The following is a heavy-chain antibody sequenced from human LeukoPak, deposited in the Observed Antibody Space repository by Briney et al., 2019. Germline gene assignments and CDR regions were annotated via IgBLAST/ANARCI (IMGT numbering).Heavy chain of an antibody. Sequence: SVKVSCKASGGTFSSYAISWVRQAPGQGLEWMGGIIPIFGTANYAQKFQGRVTITADKSTSTAYMELSSLRSEDTAVYYCAREPDGYCSGGSCYRGVYDYWGQGTLVTVSS. J-gene: IGHJ4*02. CDR1: GGTFSSYA. D-gene: IGHD2-15*01. CDR2: IIPIFGTA. CDR3: AREPDGYCSGGSCYRGVYDY. V-gene: IGHV1-69*06.